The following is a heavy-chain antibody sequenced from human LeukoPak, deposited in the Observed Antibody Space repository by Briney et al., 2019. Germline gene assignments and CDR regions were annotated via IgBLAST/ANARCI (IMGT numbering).Heavy chain of an antibody. V-gene: IGHV3-11*01. CDR3: AKTPSSGYYFDQ. CDR1: GFTFSDYY. Sequence: PGGSLRLSCAASGFTFSDYYMSWIRQAPGKGLEWVSYISSSGSTIYYADSVKGRFTISRDNSKNTLYLQMNSLRAEDTAVYYCAKTPSSGYYFDQWGQGTLVTVSS. CDR2: ISSSGSTI. D-gene: IGHD5-12*01. J-gene: IGHJ4*02.